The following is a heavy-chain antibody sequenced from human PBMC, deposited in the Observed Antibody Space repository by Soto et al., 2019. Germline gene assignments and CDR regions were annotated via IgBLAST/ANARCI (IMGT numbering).Heavy chain of an antibody. D-gene: IGHD5-12*01. CDR1: GITFTTYA. J-gene: IGHJ5*02. V-gene: IGHV1-3*01. CDR2: INAGNGDT. CDR3: ARAITGYVT. Sequence: QVQLVQSGAEVEKPGASVKVSYKASGITFTTYAIHWVRQAPGQRLEWMGWINAGNGDTRYSQKFQGRVTLTRDTSASTAYMDLSSLRSEDTAIYYCARAITGYVTWGQGTLVTVSS.